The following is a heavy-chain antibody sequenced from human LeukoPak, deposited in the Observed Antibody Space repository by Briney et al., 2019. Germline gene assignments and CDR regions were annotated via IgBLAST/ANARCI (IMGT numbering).Heavy chain of an antibody. CDR2: INEEGNEK. CDR1: GFTFSSYW. Sequence: GGSLRLSCAASGFTFSSYWMTWVRQAPGKGLAWVANINEEGNEKYHVDSVKGRFTISRDNTKNSLFLQMNSLRSEDTAVYYCAADQDYVAVAGRCWGQGTLVTVSS. D-gene: IGHD6-19*01. CDR3: AADQDYVAVAGRC. J-gene: IGHJ4*02. V-gene: IGHV3-7*03.